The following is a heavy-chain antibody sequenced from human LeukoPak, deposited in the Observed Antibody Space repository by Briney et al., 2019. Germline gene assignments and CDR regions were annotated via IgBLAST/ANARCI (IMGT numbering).Heavy chain of an antibody. Sequence: KPSETLSLTCTVSGGSISSSSYYWGWIRQPPGKGLEWIGSIYYSGSTYYNPSLKSRVTVSVDTSRNQFSLKLSSVTAADTAVYYCAREDRNAKLIYDFWSGYFLGWFDPWGQGTLVTVSS. J-gene: IGHJ5*02. V-gene: IGHV4-39*07. CDR2: IYYSGST. CDR1: GGSISSSSYY. CDR3: AREDRNAKLIYDFWSGYFLGWFDP. D-gene: IGHD3-3*01.